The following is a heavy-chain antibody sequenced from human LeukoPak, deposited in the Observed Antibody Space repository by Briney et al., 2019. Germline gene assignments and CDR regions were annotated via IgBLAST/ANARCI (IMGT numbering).Heavy chain of an antibody. CDR1: GFTFSSYW. CDR3: AELGITMIGGV. V-gene: IGHV3-74*01. J-gene: IGHJ6*04. Sequence: PGGSLRLSCAASGFTFSSYWMHWVRQAPGKGRVGVSRINSDGSNTTYADSVRGPFTISRYNAKNSLYLQMNSLRAEDTAVYYCAELGITMIGGVWGKGTTVTISS. CDR2: INSDGSNT. D-gene: IGHD3-10*02.